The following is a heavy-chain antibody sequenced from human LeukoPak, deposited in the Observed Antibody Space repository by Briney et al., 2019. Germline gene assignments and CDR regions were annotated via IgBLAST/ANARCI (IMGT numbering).Heavy chain of an antibody. CDR1: GGSISSSSYY. CDR2: IYSSGST. J-gene: IGHJ5*02. V-gene: IGHV4-39*07. D-gene: IGHD2-15*01. Sequence: PSETLSLTCTVSGGSISSSSYYWGWIRQPPGKGLEWIGRIYSSGSTNYNPSLRSRVTMSVDTSKNQFSLKLSSVTAADTAVYYCARDRYCSDGSCSFNWFDPWGQGTLVTVSS. CDR3: ARDRYCSDGSCSFNWFDP.